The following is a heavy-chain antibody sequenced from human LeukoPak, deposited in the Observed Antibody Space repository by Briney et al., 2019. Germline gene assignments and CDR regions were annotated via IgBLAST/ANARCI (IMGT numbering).Heavy chain of an antibody. CDR1: GESFSGYY. D-gene: IGHD6-6*01. CDR2: INYSGST. J-gene: IGHJ4*02. Sequence: SETLSLTCAVYGESFSGYYWSWIRQPPGKGLEWIGEINYSGSTSYNPSLKSRVTISVDTSKNQFSLKLSSVTAADTAVYYCARRGSMTGPPPLWGQGTLVTVSS. CDR3: ARRGSMTGPPPL. V-gene: IGHV4-34*01.